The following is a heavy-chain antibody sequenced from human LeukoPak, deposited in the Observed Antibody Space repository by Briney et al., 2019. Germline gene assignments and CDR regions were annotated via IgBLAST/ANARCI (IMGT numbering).Heavy chain of an antibody. Sequence: GASVKVSCKASGYTFTSYYMHWVRQAPGQGLEWMGIINPSGGSTSYAQKFQGRVTMTRDTSTSTVYMELSSLRAEDTAVYYCARGPTTVTSEPYFDYWGQGTLVTVSS. V-gene: IGHV1-46*01. CDR1: GYTFTSYY. D-gene: IGHD4-17*01. CDR3: ARGPTTVTSEPYFDY. J-gene: IGHJ4*02. CDR2: INPSGGST.